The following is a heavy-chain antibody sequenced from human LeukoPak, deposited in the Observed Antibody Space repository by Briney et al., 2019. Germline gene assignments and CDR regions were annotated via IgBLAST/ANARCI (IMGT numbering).Heavy chain of an antibody. CDR3: ARGRGYYDSSGYYHYYFDY. Sequence: GGSLRLSCAASGFAFSSYAMYWVRQAPGKGLEWVAVISYDGSNKYYADSVKGRFTISRDNSKNTLYLQMNSLRAEDTAVYYCARGRGYYDSSGYYHYYFDYWGQGTLVTVSS. D-gene: IGHD3-22*01. V-gene: IGHV3-30*04. CDR2: ISYDGSNK. CDR1: GFAFSSYA. J-gene: IGHJ4*02.